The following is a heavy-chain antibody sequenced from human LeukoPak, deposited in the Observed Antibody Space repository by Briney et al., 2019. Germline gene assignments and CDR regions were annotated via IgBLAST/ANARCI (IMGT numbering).Heavy chain of an antibody. CDR2: IKGDGSST. J-gene: IGHJ4*02. V-gene: IGHV3-74*01. CDR3: ARASTTVPNLLDH. Sequence: GGSLRLSCAASGFTFSTYWMHWVRQAPGKGLVWVARIKGDGSSTIYADSVKGRFTISRDNSKNALYLQTSSLRAEDTAVYYCARASTTVPNLLDHWGRGTLVTVSS. CDR1: GFTFSTYW. D-gene: IGHD4-17*01.